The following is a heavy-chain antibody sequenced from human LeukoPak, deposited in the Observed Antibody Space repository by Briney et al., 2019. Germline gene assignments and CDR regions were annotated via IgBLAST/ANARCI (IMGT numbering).Heavy chain of an antibody. D-gene: IGHD5-18*01. V-gene: IGHV3-7*04. CDR2: IKQDGSEK. Sequence: GGSLRLSCAASGFTFSSYWMSWVRQAPGKRLEWVANIKQDGSEKYYVDSVKGRFTISRDNAKNSLYLQMNSLRAEDTAVYYCARGIQLWAYYYYYMDVWGKGTTVTVSS. CDR1: GFTFSSYW. CDR3: ARGIQLWAYYYYYMDV. J-gene: IGHJ6*03.